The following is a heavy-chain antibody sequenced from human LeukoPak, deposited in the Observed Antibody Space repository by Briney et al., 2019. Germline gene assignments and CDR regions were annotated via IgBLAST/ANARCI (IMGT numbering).Heavy chain of an antibody. V-gene: IGHV1-69*13. CDR2: IIPIFGTA. CDR3: ARDTNPYGDYGEGSYYFDY. CDR1: GGTFSSYA. J-gene: IGHJ4*02. D-gene: IGHD4-17*01. Sequence: ASVTVSCKASGGTFSSYAISWVRQAPGQGLEWMGGIIPIFGTANYAQKFQGRVTTTADESTSTAYMELSSLRSEDAAVYYCARDTNPYGDYGEGSYYFDYWGQGTLVTVSS.